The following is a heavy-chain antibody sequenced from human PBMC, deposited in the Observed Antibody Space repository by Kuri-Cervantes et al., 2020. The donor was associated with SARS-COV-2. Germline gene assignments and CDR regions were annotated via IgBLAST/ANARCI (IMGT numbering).Heavy chain of an antibody. J-gene: IGHJ2*01. CDR1: GYTFTGYY. V-gene: IGHV1-2*04. CDR2: INPNSGGT. D-gene: IGHD1-7*01. Sequence: SVKVSCKASGYTFTGYYMHWVRQAPGQGLEWMGWINPNSGGTNYAQKFQGWVTMTRDTSISTAYMELSRLRSDDTAVYYGARGGITGTTGNWYFDLWGRGTLVTVSS. CDR3: ARGGITGTTGNWYFDL.